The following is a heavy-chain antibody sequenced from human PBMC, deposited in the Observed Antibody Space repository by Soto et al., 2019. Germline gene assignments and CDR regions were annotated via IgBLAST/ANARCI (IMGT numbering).Heavy chain of an antibody. CDR2: ISYDGSNK. Sequence: QVQLVESGGGVVQPGRSLRLSCAASGFTFSSYAMHWVRQAPGKGLEWVAVISYDGSNKYYADSVKGRFTISRDNSKNTLYLQMNNLRAEDTAVYYCASPIVGAMDLDYWGQGTLVTVSS. CDR1: GFTFSSYA. J-gene: IGHJ4*02. CDR3: ASPIVGAMDLDY. V-gene: IGHV3-30-3*01. D-gene: IGHD1-26*01.